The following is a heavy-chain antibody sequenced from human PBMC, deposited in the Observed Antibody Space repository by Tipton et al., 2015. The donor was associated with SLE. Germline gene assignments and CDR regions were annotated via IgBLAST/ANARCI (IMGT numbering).Heavy chain of an antibody. J-gene: IGHJ4*02. V-gene: IGHV3-23*01. CDR2: ISGTGGTT. Sequence: SLRLSCAVYGGSFSGYYWSWVRQAPGKGLEWVSSISGTGGTTYDADAVKGRFTISRDNSKTTLYLQMNSLRAEDTALYYCAKGNNQFDFWGQGTLVTVSS. CDR3: AKGNNQFDF. CDR1: GGSFSGYY.